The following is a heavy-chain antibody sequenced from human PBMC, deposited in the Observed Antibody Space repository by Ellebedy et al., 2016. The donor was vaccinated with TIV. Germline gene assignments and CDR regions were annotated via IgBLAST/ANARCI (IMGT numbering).Heavy chain of an antibody. CDR1: GYNFANYW. D-gene: IGHD3-22*01. CDR3: ARSVSSGYEFDY. CDR2: ILPANSDI. J-gene: IGHJ4*02. V-gene: IGHV5-51*01. Sequence: KVSCKGSGYNFANYWIAWVRQMPGKGLEWMGIILPANSDIRYSPSFEGQVTISADKSISTAYLQWSSLKASDTAMYYCARSVSSGYEFDYWGQGTLVTVSS.